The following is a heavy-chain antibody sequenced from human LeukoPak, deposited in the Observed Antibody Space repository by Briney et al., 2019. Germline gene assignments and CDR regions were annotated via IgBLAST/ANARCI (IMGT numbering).Heavy chain of an antibody. CDR2: IYYSGST. J-gene: IGHJ4*02. D-gene: IGHD6-13*01. CDR1: GGSISSGGYY. Sequence: SETLSLTCTVSGGSISSGGYYWSWIRQHPGKGLEWIGYIYYSGSTYYNPSLKSRVTISVDTSKNQFSLKMSSVTAADTAVYYCAREKAAAGTVGYWGQGTLVTVSS. CDR3: AREKAAAGTVGY. V-gene: IGHV4-31*03.